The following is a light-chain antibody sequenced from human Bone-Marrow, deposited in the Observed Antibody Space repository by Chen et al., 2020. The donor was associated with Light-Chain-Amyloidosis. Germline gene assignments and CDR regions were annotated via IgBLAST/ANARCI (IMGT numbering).Light chain of an antibody. CDR2: EDS. J-gene: IGLJ3*02. CDR1: NIGSTS. V-gene: IGLV3-21*02. Sequence: SYVLTQPSSLSVAPGPTATLACGGNNIGSTSVHWYQQAPGQAPLLVVYEDSDRPSGIPERLSGSNSGNTATLTISRVEAGDEADYYCQVWDRSSDRPVFGGGTKLTVL. CDR3: QVWDRSSDRPV.